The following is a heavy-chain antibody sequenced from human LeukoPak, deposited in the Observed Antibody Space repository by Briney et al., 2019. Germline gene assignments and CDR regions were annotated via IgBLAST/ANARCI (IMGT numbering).Heavy chain of an antibody. CDR1: GGSISSSSYY. V-gene: IGHV4-39*07. CDR2: INHSGST. Sequence: SETLSLTCTVSGGSISSSSYYWGWIRQPPGKGLEWIGEINHSGSTNYNPSLKSRVTISVDTSKNQFSLKLSSVTAADTAVYYCARDDYVWGSYRYRDRGAFDIWGQGTMVTVSS. D-gene: IGHD3-16*02. CDR3: ARDDYVWGSYRYRDRGAFDI. J-gene: IGHJ3*02.